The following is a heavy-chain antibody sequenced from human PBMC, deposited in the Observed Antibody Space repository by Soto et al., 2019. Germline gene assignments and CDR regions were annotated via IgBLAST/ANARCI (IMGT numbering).Heavy chain of an antibody. V-gene: IGHV3-33*01. CDR3: ARELPYSSGWSPHYYGMDV. Sequence: QVQLVESGGGVVQPGRSLRLSCAASGFTFSSYGMHWVRQAPGKGLEWVAVIWYDGSNKYYADSVKGRFTISRDNSKNRLYLQMNSLRAEDTAVYYCARELPYSSGWSPHYYGMDVWGQGTTVTVSS. D-gene: IGHD6-19*01. CDR2: IWYDGSNK. CDR1: GFTFSSYG. J-gene: IGHJ6*02.